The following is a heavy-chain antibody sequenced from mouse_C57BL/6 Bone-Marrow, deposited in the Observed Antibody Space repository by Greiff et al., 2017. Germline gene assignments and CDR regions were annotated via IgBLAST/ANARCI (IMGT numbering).Heavy chain of an antibody. CDR2: HYPRSGNT. CDR3: ARWYGDY. Sequence: QVQLKQSGPELVKPGASVKISCKASGYTFTSSGISWVKQRTGQGLEWIGEHYPRSGNTYYNETFKGKATLTADKSSSTAYMELRSLTAEDSAVYFCARWYGDYWGQGTTLTVSS. D-gene: IGHD2-10*02. V-gene: IGHV1-81*01. J-gene: IGHJ2*01. CDR1: GYTFTSSG.